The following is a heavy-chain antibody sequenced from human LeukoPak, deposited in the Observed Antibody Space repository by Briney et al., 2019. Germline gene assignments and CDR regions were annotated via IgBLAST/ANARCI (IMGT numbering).Heavy chain of an antibody. CDR2: LSYDDTNE. J-gene: IGHJ4*02. D-gene: IGHD5-24*01. V-gene: IGHV3-30*04. CDR3: ARDRRDGNNLAFHFDY. CDR1: EFIFSRYA. Sequence: GGSLRLSCAASEFIFSRYAMHWVGQAPGKGLEGVAILSYDDTNEYYADSVAGRFTISRDNSKNTLYLQMNSLRPDDTAVYYCARDRRDGNNLAFHFDYWGQGTLVTVS.